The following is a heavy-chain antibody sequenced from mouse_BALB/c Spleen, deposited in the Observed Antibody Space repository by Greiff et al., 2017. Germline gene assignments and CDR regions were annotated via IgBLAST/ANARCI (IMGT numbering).Heavy chain of an antibody. J-gene: IGHJ2*01. CDR1: GFTFSSYT. D-gene: IGHD2-12*01. CDR3: TRDYSGD. V-gene: IGHV5-6-4*01. Sequence: EVQVVESGGGLVKPGGSLKLSCAASGFTFSSYTMSWVRQTPEKRLEWVATISSGGSYTYYPDSVKGRFTISRDNAKNTLYLQMSSLKSEDTAMYYCTRDYSGDWGQGTTLTVSS. CDR2: ISSGGSYT.